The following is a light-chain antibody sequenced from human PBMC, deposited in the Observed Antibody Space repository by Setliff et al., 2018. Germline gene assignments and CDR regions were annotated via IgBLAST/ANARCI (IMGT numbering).Light chain of an antibody. Sequence: QSALTQPASVSGSPGQSITISCTGTASDVGAYNFVSWYQQHPGKAPNLILYDVNNRPAGVSNRFSGSKSGNTASLTISGLQAEDEADYYCCSHTTSSSWVFGGGTKVTVL. CDR2: DVN. V-gene: IGLV2-14*01. CDR1: ASDVGAYNF. CDR3: CSHTTSSSWV. J-gene: IGLJ3*02.